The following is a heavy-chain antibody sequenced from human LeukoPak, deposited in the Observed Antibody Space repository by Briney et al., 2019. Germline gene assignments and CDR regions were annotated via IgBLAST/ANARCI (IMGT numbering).Heavy chain of an antibody. D-gene: IGHD1-7*01. CDR3: ARRPRTFAAGSAFDY. CDR1: GYTFTSYG. Sequence: SVKVSCKASGYTFTSYGISWVRQAPGQGLEWMGGIIPIFGTANYAQKFQGRVTITADESTSTAYMELSSLRSEDTAVYYCARRPRTFAAGSAFDYWGQGTLVTVSS. CDR2: IIPIFGTA. V-gene: IGHV1-69*13. J-gene: IGHJ4*02.